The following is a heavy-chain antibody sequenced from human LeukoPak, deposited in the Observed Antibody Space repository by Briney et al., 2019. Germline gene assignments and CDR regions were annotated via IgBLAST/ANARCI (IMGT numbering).Heavy chain of an antibody. V-gene: IGHV4-34*01. CDR1: GESFSSYY. CDR2: INHSGST. CDR3: ARTGSSSSGSLGC. J-gene: IGHJ4*02. D-gene: IGHD6-6*01. Sequence: SETLSLTCAVYGESFSSYYWSWIRQPPGKGLEWIGEINHSGSTNYNPSLKSRVTISVDTSKNQFSLKLSSVTAADTAVYYCARTGSSSSGSLGCWGQGTLVTVSS.